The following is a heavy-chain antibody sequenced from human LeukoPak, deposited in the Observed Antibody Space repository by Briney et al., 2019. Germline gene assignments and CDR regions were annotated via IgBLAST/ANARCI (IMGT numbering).Heavy chain of an antibody. D-gene: IGHD1-1*01. CDR3: AKGPPRGKYYYMDV. J-gene: IGHJ6*03. CDR1: GFTFSSFD. Sequence: GGSLRLSCAASGFTFSSFDMHWVRQPTGQGLEWVSTIGTASDTYYPGSVEGRFTLSRDNAKNSLYLQMNSLTAGDTAVYYCAKGPPRGKYYYMDVWGKGTTVAVSS. V-gene: IGHV3-13*01. CDR2: IGTASDT.